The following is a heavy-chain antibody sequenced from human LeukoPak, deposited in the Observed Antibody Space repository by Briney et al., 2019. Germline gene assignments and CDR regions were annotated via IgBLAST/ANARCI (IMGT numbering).Heavy chain of an antibody. Sequence: GASVKVSCKVSGYTLTELSTHWVRQAPGKGLEWMGGFDPEDGETIYAQKFQGRVTMTEDTSTDTAYMELSSLRSEDTAVYYCATRRPDCSSTSCLFDDWGQGTLVTVSS. CDR2: FDPEDGET. V-gene: IGHV1-24*01. D-gene: IGHD2-2*01. CDR1: GYTLTELS. CDR3: ATRRPDCSSTSCLFDD. J-gene: IGHJ4*02.